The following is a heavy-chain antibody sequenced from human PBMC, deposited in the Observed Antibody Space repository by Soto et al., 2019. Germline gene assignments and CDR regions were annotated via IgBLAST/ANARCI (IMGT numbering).Heavy chain of an antibody. V-gene: IGHV4-59*01. J-gene: IGHJ3*02. Sequence: QVQLQESGPGLVKPSETLSLTCTVSGGSISSYYWSWIRQPPGKGLEWIGYIYYSGSTNYNPSLKSRVTISVDTSKNQFSLKLSSVTAADTAVYYCARAPVTTVVTPDAFDIWGQGTMVTVSS. CDR1: GGSISSYY. CDR2: IYYSGST. D-gene: IGHD4-17*01. CDR3: ARAPVTTVVTPDAFDI.